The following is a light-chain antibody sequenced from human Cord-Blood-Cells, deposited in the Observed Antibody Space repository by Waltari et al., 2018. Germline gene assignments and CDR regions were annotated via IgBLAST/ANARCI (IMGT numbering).Light chain of an antibody. CDR1: QSVSSSY. Sequence: EIVLTQSPGTLSLSPGERATLSCRPSQSVSSSYLAWYQQKPGQAPRLLIYGASSMATGIPQRFSGSGSGTDFTLTISRLEPEDFAVYYCQQYGSSPWTFGQGTKVEIK. J-gene: IGKJ1*01. CDR3: QQYGSSPWT. V-gene: IGKV3-20*01. CDR2: GAS.